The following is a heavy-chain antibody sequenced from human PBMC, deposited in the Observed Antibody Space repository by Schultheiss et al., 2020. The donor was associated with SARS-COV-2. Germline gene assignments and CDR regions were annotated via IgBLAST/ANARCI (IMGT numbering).Heavy chain of an antibody. CDR3: ARGYCTNGVCYTGYYFDY. CDR2: IYYSGST. V-gene: IGHV4-34*09. J-gene: IGHJ4*02. Sequence: TLSLTCAVYGGSFSGYYWSWILQPPGKGLEWIGYIYYSGSTYYNPSLKSLVTISVDTSKNQFSLKLSSVTAADTAVYYCARGYCTNGVCYTGYYFDYWGQGTLVTVSS. CDR1: GGSFSGYY. D-gene: IGHD2-8*01.